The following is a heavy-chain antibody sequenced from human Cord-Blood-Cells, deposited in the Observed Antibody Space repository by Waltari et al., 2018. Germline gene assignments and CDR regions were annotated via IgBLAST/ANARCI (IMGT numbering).Heavy chain of an antibody. CDR1: GYTFTGYY. CDR3: ARAPAIVVVPAAIMFDY. Sequence: QVQLVQSGAEVKKPGASVKVSCKASGYTFTGYYMHWVRQAPGQGLEWMGWINPNSGGTNYAQKFQGMVTMSRDTSISTAYMELSRLRSDDTAVYYCARAPAIVVVPAAIMFDYWGQGTLVTVSS. D-gene: IGHD2-2*01. V-gene: IGHV1-2*02. J-gene: IGHJ4*02. CDR2: INPNSGGT.